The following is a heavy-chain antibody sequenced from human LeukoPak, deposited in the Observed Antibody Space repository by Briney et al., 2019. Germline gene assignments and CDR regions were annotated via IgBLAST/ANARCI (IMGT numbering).Heavy chain of an antibody. J-gene: IGHJ4*02. D-gene: IGHD3-3*01. Sequence: PSETLSLTCAVYGGSFSGYYWSWIRQPPGKGLEWIGEINHSGSTNYNPSLKSRVTISVDTSKNQFSLKLSSVTAADTAVYYCARLWIEGNTIDYWGQGTLVTVSS. CDR2: INHSGST. CDR3: ARLWIEGNTIDY. V-gene: IGHV4-34*01. CDR1: GGSFSGYY.